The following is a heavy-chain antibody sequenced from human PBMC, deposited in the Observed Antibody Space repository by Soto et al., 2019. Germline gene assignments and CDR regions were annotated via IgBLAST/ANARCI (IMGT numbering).Heavy chain of an antibody. V-gene: IGHV4-30-2*01. CDR1: GGSISSGGYS. Sequence: QLQLQESGSGLVKPSQTLSLTCAVSGGSISSGGYSWSWIRQPPGKGLEWIGYIYHSGSTYYNPSLKSRVTISVDRSKNQFSLKLSSVTAADTAVYYCARSRPYYYDSSGYYPFDYWGQGTLVTVSS. CDR2: IYHSGST. CDR3: ARSRPYYYDSSGYYPFDY. D-gene: IGHD3-22*01. J-gene: IGHJ4*02.